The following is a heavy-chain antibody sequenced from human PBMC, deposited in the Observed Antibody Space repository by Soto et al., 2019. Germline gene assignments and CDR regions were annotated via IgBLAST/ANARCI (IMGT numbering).Heavy chain of an antibody. J-gene: IGHJ4*02. D-gene: IGHD3-22*01. CDR3: ARVGGSYYDDTCGTFDY. CDR2: IWNDASKT. V-gene: IGHV3-33*01. Sequence: QVQLVESGGRVVQPGRSLRLSCAASGFTFSTYGMHWVRQAPGKGLEWVAVIWNDASKTYYADFVKGRFTVSRDNSKNTLYLQMNSLRVEDTAVYYCARVGGSYYDDTCGTFDYWGQGTLVTVSS. CDR1: GFTFSTYG.